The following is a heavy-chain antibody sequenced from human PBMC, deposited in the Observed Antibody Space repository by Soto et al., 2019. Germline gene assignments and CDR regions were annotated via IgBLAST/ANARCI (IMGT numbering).Heavy chain of an antibody. V-gene: IGHV3-30-3*01. D-gene: IGHD2-8*01. CDR1: GFTFSSYA. CDR2: ISYDGSNK. Sequence: QVQLVESGGGVVQPGRSLRLSCAASGFTFSSYAMHWVRQAPGKGLEWVAVISYDGSNKYYADSVKGRFTISRDNSKNTLYLQMNSMRAEVTAVYYCARDFNAALDYWGQGTLVTVSS. CDR3: ARDFNAALDY. J-gene: IGHJ4*02.